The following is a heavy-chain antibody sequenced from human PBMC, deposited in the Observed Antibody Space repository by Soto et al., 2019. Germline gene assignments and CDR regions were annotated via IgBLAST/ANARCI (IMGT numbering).Heavy chain of an antibody. CDR1: GGTFSSYA. CDR2: IIPIFGTA. Sequence: SVKVSCKASGGTFSSYAISWVRQAPGQGLEWTGGIIPIFGTANYAQKFQGRVTITADESTSTAYMELSSLRSEDTAVYYCARSIVVVITTLDWYFDLWGRGTLVTVSS. CDR3: ARSIVVVITTLDWYFDL. J-gene: IGHJ2*01. D-gene: IGHD3-22*01. V-gene: IGHV1-69*13.